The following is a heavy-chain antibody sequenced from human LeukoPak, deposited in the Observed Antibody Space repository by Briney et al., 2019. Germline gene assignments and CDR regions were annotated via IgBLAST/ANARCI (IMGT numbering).Heavy chain of an antibody. J-gene: IGHJ6*03. D-gene: IGHD3-22*01. CDR3: ARGTYYYDSSGYSYYDYYYMDV. V-gene: IGHV4-59*01. CDR1: VGSITGYY. CDR2: IYYSVGT. Sequence: SETPSLTCTVSVGSITGYYWSCIREPPGKGLEWIGSIYYSVGTNYNPSLKSRVTISVDTSKNQCSLKLSSVTAADTAVYYCARGTYYYDSSGYSYYDYYYMDVWGKGTTVTISS.